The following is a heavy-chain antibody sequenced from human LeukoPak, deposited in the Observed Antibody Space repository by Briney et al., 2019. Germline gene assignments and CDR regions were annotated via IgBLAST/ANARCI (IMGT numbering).Heavy chain of an antibody. CDR2: ISASGGTT. CDR1: GFTFSSYA. Sequence: GGSLRLSCAASGFTFSSYALSWVRQAPGKGLEWVSVISASGGTTYYADSVRGRFTISRDTSKDTVYLQMHSLRAEDTAVYYCAKGDVLPSYPTFDYWGQGTLVTVSS. V-gene: IGHV3-23*01. J-gene: IGHJ4*02. CDR3: AKGDVLPSYPTFDY. D-gene: IGHD3-9*01.